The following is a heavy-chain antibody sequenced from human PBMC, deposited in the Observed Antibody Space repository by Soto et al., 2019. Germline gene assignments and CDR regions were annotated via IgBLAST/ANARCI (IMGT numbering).Heavy chain of an antibody. CDR2: LYIADGT. D-gene: IGHD2-15*01. J-gene: IGHJ3*02. Sequence: GGSLRLSCAASCFTVNGKKYMTWVRQAPGKGLEWVSALYIADGTFYADSVKGRFTVSIDSSKNTVYLQMNNLSPEDTAVYYCATWLLREHAFDIWGRGTMVTVSS. CDR3: ATWLLREHAFDI. CDR1: CFTVNGKKY. V-gene: IGHV3-53*01.